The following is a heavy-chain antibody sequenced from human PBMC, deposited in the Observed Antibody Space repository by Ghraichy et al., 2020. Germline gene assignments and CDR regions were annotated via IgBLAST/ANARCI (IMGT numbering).Heavy chain of an antibody. CDR1: GFTFSSYW. CDR2: IKQDGSEK. Sequence: GGSLRLSCAASGFTFSSYWMSWVRQAPGKGLEWVANIKQDGSEKYYVDSVKGRFTISRDNAKNSLYLQMNSLRAEDTAVYYCARRMRDTIFGVVIIPHGFDYWGQGTLVTVSS. J-gene: IGHJ4*02. V-gene: IGHV3-7*03. CDR3: ARRMRDTIFGVVIIPHGFDY. D-gene: IGHD3-3*01.